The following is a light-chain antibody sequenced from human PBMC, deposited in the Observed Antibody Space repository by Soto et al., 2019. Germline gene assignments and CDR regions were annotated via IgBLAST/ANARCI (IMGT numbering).Light chain of an antibody. CDR1: QSVATY. V-gene: IGKV3-11*01. CDR3: QQRDNWPT. CDR2: DAS. J-gene: IGKJ4*01. Sequence: EIVLTQSPATLSLSPGERATLSCRASQSVATYLAWYQQKPGQAPRLLIYDASNRATGIPARFSGSGSGTDFTRTISSLEPEDFAVYYCQQRDNWPTFGGGTKVEIK.